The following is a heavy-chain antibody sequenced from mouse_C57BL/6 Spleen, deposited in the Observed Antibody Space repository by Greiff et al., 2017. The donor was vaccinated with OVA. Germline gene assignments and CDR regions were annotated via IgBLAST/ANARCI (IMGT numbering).Heavy chain of an antibody. CDR2: IDPSDSYT. Sequence: QVQLQQPGAELVKPGASVKLSCKASGYTFTSYWMQWVKQRPGQGLEWIGEIDPSDSYTNYNQKFKGKATLTVDTSSSTAYMQLSSLTSEDSAVYYCARTVVAPNWYFDVWGTGTTVTVSS. V-gene: IGHV1-50*01. J-gene: IGHJ1*03. CDR1: GYTFTSYW. D-gene: IGHD1-1*01. CDR3: ARTVVAPNWYFDV.